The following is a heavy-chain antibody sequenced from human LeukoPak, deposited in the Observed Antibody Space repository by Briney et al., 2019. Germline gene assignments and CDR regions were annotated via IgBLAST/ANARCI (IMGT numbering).Heavy chain of an antibody. CDR1: GLAFTNSW. Sequence: GGSLRLSCAASGLAFTNSWMSWVRQTPGEGLEWVAVIWNDGSDKYYADSVKGRFTISRDNSKNTLYLQMNSLRAEDTAVYYCAKPTRGSGSFLIDFWGQGTLVTVSS. CDR2: IWNDGSDK. V-gene: IGHV3-33*06. D-gene: IGHD1-26*01. CDR3: AKPTRGSGSFLIDF. J-gene: IGHJ4*02.